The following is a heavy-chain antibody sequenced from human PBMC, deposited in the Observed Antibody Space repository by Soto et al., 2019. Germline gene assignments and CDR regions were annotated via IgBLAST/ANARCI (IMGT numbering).Heavy chain of an antibody. J-gene: IGHJ2*01. CDR3: ARPFQSWPGGWYFDL. CDR1: GGTFSSYS. CDR2: IIPIFGTA. D-gene: IGHD3-16*01. Sequence: QVQLVQSGAEVKKPGSSVKVSCKASGGTFSSYSINWVRQAPGQGLEWMGGIIPIFGTANYAQKFQGRVTLTADESTSTAHMELSSLRNEDTPVYYCARPFQSWPGGWYFDLWGRGTLVTVSS. V-gene: IGHV1-69*01.